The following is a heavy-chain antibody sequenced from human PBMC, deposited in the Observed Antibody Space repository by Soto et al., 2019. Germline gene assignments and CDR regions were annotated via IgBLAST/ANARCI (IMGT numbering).Heavy chain of an antibody. V-gene: IGHV3-30*18. CDR1: GFTFSSYG. Sequence: GGSLRLSCAASGFTFSSYGMHWVRQAPGKGLEWVAVISYDGSNKYYADSVKGRFTISRDNSKNTLYLQMNSLRAEDTAVYYCAKDPGCSGGSCYGQDYWGQGTLVPVSS. J-gene: IGHJ4*02. D-gene: IGHD2-15*01. CDR2: ISYDGSNK. CDR3: AKDPGCSGGSCYGQDY.